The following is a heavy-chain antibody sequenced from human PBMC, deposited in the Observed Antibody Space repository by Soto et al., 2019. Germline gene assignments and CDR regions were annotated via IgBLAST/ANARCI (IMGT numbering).Heavy chain of an antibody. CDR3: ARESRYYDFWSGYYY. CDR1: GYTFTGYY. D-gene: IGHD3-3*01. Sequence: ASVKVSCKASGYTFTGYYMHWVRQAPGQGLEWMGWINPNSGGTNYAQKFQGWVTMTRDTSISTAYMELSRLRSDDTAVYYCARESRYYDFWSGYYYWGQGTLVTVSS. CDR2: INPNSGGT. J-gene: IGHJ4*02. V-gene: IGHV1-2*04.